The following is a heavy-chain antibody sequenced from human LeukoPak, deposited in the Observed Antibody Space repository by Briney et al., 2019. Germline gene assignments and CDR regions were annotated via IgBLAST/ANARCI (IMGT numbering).Heavy chain of an antibody. J-gene: IGHJ3*02. D-gene: IGHD6-13*01. CDR2: ISSSSSTI. CDR3: ARDRYSSSWYEVGVFHAFDI. V-gene: IGHV3-48*01. Sequence: PGGSLRLSCAASGFTFSSYSMNWVRQAPGKGLEWVSYISSSSSTIYYADSVKGRFTISRDNAKNSLYLQMNSLRAEDTAVYYCARDRYSSSWYEVGVFHAFDIWGQGTMVTVSS. CDR1: GFTFSSYS.